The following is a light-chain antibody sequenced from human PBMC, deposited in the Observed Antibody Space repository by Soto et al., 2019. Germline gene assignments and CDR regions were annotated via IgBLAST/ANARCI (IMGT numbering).Light chain of an antibody. CDR2: DVS. CDR1: SSDVGGYNY. V-gene: IGLV2-14*01. CDR3: RTYTSRSTVV. Sequence: QSALTQPASVSGSPGQSITISCTGTSSDVGGYNYVSWYQQHPGKAPKLMIYDVSNRPSGVSNRFSDSKSGNTASLTISGLQSEDEADYYCRTYTSRSTVVFGGETKQTVL. J-gene: IGLJ2*01.